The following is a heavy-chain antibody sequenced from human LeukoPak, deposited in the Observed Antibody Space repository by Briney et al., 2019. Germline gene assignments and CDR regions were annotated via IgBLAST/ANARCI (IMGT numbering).Heavy chain of an antibody. V-gene: IGHV4-31*03. Sequence: SETLSLTCTVSGGSISSGGYYWSWIRQHPGKGPEWVGYIYYSGSTYYNPSLKSRVTISVDTSKNQFSLKLSSVTAADTAVYYCARVGNWNYVVYWGQGTLVTVSS. D-gene: IGHD1-20*01. CDR2: IYYSGST. CDR1: GGSISSGGYY. J-gene: IGHJ4*02. CDR3: ARVGNWNYVVY.